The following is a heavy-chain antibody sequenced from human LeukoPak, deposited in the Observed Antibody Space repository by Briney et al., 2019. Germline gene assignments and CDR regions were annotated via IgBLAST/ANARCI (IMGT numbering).Heavy chain of an antibody. CDR2: IYYSGST. Sequence: PSETLSLTCAVYGGSFSGYYWSWIRQPPGRGLEWIGNIYYSGSTYYNPSLKSPVTISVDTSKNQFSLKLSSVTAADTAVYYCARQRNGSGSFIYYYFDYWGQGTLVTVSS. CDR1: GGSFSGYY. V-gene: IGHV4-34*01. CDR3: ARQRNGSGSFIYYYFDY. D-gene: IGHD3-10*01. J-gene: IGHJ4*02.